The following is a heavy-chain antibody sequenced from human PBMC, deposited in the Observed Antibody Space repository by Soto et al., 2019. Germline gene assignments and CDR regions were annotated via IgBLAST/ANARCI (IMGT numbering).Heavy chain of an antibody. J-gene: IGHJ5*02. Sequence: SVKVSFKASGGTFSSYAISWVRQAPGQGLEWMGGIIPIFGTANYAQKFQGRVTITADESTSTAYMELSSLRSEDTAVYYCARDSIADRYYYDSSGYYSPWGQGTLVTVS. CDR3: ARDSIADRYYYDSSGYYSP. CDR2: IIPIFGTA. CDR1: GGTFSSYA. D-gene: IGHD3-22*01. V-gene: IGHV1-69*13.